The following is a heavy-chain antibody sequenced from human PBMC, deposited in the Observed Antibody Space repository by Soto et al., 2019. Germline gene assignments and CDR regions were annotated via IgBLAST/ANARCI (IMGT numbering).Heavy chain of an antibody. D-gene: IGHD4-17*01. CDR2: IYYSGST. V-gene: IGHV4-59*08. CDR3: ARSDYGDYEFDY. CDR1: VGSISSYY. Sequence: SETLSLTCTVSVGSISSYYWSWIRQPPGKGLEWIGYIYYSGSTNYNPSLKSRVTISVDTSKNQFSLKLSSVTAADTAVYYCARSDYGDYEFDYWGQGTLVTVSS. J-gene: IGHJ4*02.